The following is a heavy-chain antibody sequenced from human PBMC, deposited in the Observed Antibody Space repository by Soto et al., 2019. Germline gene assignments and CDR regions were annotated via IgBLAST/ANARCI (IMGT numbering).Heavy chain of an antibody. Sequence: WGSLRLSCAASGFNFIRKYMIWVRQAPGKGLEWVSILYSGGTTYYADSVKGRFTISRDTSENTLYLQMNSLRAEDTAVYYCARGLYDSGSFYFDFWGQGTLVTVSS. D-gene: IGHD3-10*01. V-gene: IGHV3-53*01. CDR2: LYSGGTT. CDR1: GFNFIRKY. CDR3: ARGLYDSGSFYFDF. J-gene: IGHJ4*02.